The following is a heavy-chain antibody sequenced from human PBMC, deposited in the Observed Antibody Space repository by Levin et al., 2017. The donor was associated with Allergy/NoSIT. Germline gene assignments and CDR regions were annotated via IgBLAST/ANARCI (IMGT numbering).Heavy chain of an antibody. J-gene: IGHJ4*02. CDR1: GGSISSSSYY. D-gene: IGHD6-25*01. CDR3: AASIAADQLDFDY. CDR2: IYYSGST. Sequence: SETLSLTCTVSGGSISSSSYYWGWIRQPPGKGLEWIGSIYYSGSTYYNPSLKSRVTISVDTSKNQFSLKLSSVTAADTAVYYCAASIAADQLDFDYWGQGTLVTVSS. V-gene: IGHV4-39*01.